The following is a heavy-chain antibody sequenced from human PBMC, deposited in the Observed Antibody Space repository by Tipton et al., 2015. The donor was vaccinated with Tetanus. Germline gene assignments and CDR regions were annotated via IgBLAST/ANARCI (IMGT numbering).Heavy chain of an antibody. CDR2: IYYTGNT. V-gene: IGHV4-59*06. CDR3: ARRSVSARFDD. CDR1: GGSISTYH. J-gene: IGHJ4*02. D-gene: IGHD6-6*01. Sequence: TLSLTCTVSGGSISTYHWNWIRQSPGKGLEWIGHIYYTGNTYNNPSLKSRLTISVDTSKNQFSLKLKSVTAADTAVYYCARRSVSARFDDWGQGARVTVSS.